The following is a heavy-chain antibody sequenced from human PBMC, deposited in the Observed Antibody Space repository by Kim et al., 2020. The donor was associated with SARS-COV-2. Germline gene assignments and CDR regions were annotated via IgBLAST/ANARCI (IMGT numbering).Heavy chain of an antibody. CDR1: GFTFSSYA. J-gene: IGHJ6*02. CDR2: ISYDGSNK. D-gene: IGHD1-26*01. CDR3: ARDLRGSYYFSYYYGMDV. V-gene: IGHV3-30*04. Sequence: GGSLRLSCAASGFTFSSYAMHWVRQAPGKGLEWVAVISYDGSNKYYADSVKGRFTISRDNSKNTLYLQMNSLRAEDTAVYYCARDLRGSYYFSYYYGMDVWGQGTTVTVSS.